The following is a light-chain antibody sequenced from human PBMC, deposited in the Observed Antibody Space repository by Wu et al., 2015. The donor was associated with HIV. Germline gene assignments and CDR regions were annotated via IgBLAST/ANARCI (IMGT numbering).Light chain of an antibody. V-gene: IGKV3-20*01. J-gene: IGKJ3*01. CDR3: QQFSYSPGS. Sequence: EIVLTQSPGTLSLSPGDRATLSCRASQSISTTYLAWYQQKPGQAPRLLIYGTSNRATGIPDRFSGSGSGTDFTLTITRLEPEDFAVYYCQQFSYSPGSFGPGTKVDIK. CDR1: QSISTTY. CDR2: GTS.